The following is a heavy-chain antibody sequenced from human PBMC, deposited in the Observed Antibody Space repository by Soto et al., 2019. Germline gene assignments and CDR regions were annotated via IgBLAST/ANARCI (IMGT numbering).Heavy chain of an antibody. Sequence: SLRLSCAASGFTLSNYGMHWVRQAPGKGLEWVALISYDESNKYYGDSVKGRFTISRDNSKNTLYLQMNGLRPEDTAVYYCAKAAYDESRGYYGDFVFLGQGTLVTV. D-gene: IGHD3-22*01. J-gene: IGHJ4*02. V-gene: IGHV3-30*18. CDR2: ISYDESNK. CDR3: AKAAYDESRGYYGDFVF. CDR1: GFTLSNYG.